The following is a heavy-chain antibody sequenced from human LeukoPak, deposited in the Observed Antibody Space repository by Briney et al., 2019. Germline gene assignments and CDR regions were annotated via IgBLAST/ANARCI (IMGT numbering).Heavy chain of an antibody. J-gene: IGHJ3*02. CDR1: GYTFIHYG. D-gene: IGHD3-22*01. CDR2: ISPYNHNT. CDR3: AREASTYYYDSSAYYPDAFDI. V-gene: IGHV1-18*01. Sequence: GASVKVSCKASGYTFIHYGVSWVRQAPGQGLEWMGWISPYNHNTNYARNLQGRVTMTTDTSTTTAYMELRSLRSDDTAVYYCAREASTYYYDSSAYYPDAFDIWGQGTLVTVSS.